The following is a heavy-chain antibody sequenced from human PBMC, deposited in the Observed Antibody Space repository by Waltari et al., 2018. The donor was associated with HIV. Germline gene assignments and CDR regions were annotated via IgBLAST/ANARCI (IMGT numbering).Heavy chain of an antibody. V-gene: IGHV3-15*01. CDR1: GFTFSNAW. CDR3: TTEEGYGSGSYLDY. CDR2: IKSKSDGGTT. D-gene: IGHD3-10*01. J-gene: IGHJ4*02. Sequence: EVHLVESGGDLLKPGGCLRLSCAASGFTFSNAWMTWVRQAPGKGLEWVGRIKSKSDGGTTEYNAAVKGRFTISRDDSKTTLFLQMNSLKTEDTAVYYCTTEEGYGSGSYLDYWGQGTPLTVSS.